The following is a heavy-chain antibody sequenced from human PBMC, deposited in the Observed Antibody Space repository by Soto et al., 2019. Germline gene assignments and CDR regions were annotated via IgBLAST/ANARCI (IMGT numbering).Heavy chain of an antibody. D-gene: IGHD3-22*01. Sequence: QVQLQESGPGLVRPSGTLSLTCAVSGGSISSGNWWTWGRQPPGKGLEWIGEIYLSGSTNYNPSLKSRVTMSVDKSKNQFSLKLSSVTAADTAVYYCARDFHDSSLDYWGQGVLVTVSS. CDR1: GGSISSGNW. V-gene: IGHV4-4*02. CDR3: ARDFHDSSLDY. CDR2: IYLSGST. J-gene: IGHJ4*02.